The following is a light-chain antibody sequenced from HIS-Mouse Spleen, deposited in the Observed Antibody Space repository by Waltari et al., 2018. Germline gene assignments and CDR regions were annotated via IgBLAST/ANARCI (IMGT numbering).Light chain of an antibody. Sequence: QSALTQPASVSGSPGQSITISCTGTRSDVWSYNLFSWYQQHPGKAPKLMIYEGSKRPSGVSNRFSGSKSGNTASLTISGLQAEDEADYYCCSYAGSSTYWVFGGGTKLTVL. CDR1: RSDVWSYNL. CDR2: EGS. CDR3: CSYAGSSTYWV. V-gene: IGLV2-23*01. J-gene: IGLJ3*02.